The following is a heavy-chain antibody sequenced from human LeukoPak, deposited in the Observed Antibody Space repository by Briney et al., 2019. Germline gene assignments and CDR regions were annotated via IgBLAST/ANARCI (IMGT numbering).Heavy chain of an antibody. CDR1: GYIFTGYY. Sequence: ASVNVSCKASGYIFTGYYVHWVRQAPGQGLEWMGWMNPNSGDTNYAQKFQGRVTMTRDTFITTAYVELSSLTSDDAAVYYCARGRYGLLSGYDYWGQGAMVTVSS. V-gene: IGHV1-2*02. CDR3: ARGRYGLLSGYDY. CDR2: MNPNSGDT. J-gene: IGHJ4*02. D-gene: IGHD3-22*01.